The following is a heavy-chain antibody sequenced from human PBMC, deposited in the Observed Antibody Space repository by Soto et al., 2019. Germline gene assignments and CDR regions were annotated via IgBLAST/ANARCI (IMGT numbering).Heavy chain of an antibody. J-gene: IGHJ4*02. CDR1: GDSIRSYY. CDR2: IYYSGYT. D-gene: IGHD1-26*01. CDR3: ARCFSGNYPSRPAEPYYFDS. V-gene: IGHV4-59*01. Sequence: AETLSLTCTVSGDSIRSYYWSWIRQPPGKGLEWIGYIYYSGYTSYNPSLKSRVTISVDTSKNQFSLKLNSVTAADTAVYYCARCFSGNYPSRPAEPYYFDSWGQGTLVTASS.